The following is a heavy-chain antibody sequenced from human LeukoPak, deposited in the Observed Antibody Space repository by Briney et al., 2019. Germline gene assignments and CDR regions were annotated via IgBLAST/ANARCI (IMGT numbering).Heavy chain of an antibody. D-gene: IGHD6-19*01. CDR2: IYTSGSA. Sequence: SETLSLTCTVSGGSISSGSYSWTWIRQPAGKGLEWIGHIYTSGSANYNPSLKSRVTISVDTSKNQFSLKLSSVTAADTAVYYCARRGSGWYYFDYWGQGTLVTVSS. V-gene: IGHV4-61*09. CDR1: GGSISSGSYS. J-gene: IGHJ4*02. CDR3: ARRGSGWYYFDY.